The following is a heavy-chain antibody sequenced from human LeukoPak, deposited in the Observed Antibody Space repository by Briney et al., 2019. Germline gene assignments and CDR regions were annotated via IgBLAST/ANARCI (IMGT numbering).Heavy chain of an antibody. CDR2: IYYSGST. J-gene: IGHJ6*04. CDR1: GGSISSYY. D-gene: IGHD3-3*01. Sequence: NPSETLSLTCTVSGGSISSYYWSWIRQPPGKGLEWIGYIYYSGSTNYNPSLKSRVTISVDTSKNQFSLKLSSVTAADTAVYYCARGASDYDFWSGTSDVWGKGTTVTVSS. V-gene: IGHV4-59*01. CDR3: ARGASDYDFWSGTSDV.